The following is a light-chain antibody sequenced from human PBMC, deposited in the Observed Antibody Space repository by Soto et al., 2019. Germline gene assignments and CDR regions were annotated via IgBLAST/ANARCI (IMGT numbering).Light chain of an antibody. V-gene: IGKV3-20*01. CDR1: QSVSSSS. Sequence: EIVLTQSPGTLSLSPGERATLSCRASQSVSSSSLAWYQQKPGQAPRRLIYGASSRATGIPDRFSGSGSGTDFTLTISRLEPEDFAVYYCQQYGSSGWTFGQGTKVEIK. J-gene: IGKJ1*01. CDR2: GAS. CDR3: QQYGSSGWT.